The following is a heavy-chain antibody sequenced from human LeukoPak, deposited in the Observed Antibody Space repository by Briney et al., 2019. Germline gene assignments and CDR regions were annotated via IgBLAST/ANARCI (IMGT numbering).Heavy chain of an antibody. J-gene: IGHJ4*02. V-gene: IGHV1-24*01. D-gene: IGHD6-6*01. Sequence: ASVKVSCKVSGYTLTELSMHGVRQAPGKGLEWMGGFDPEDGEAIYAQKFQGRVNMTEDTSTDTAYMELSSLRSEDTAVYYCATPYSSSSEFDCWGQGTMVTVSS. CDR1: GYTLTELS. CDR3: ATPYSSSSEFDC. CDR2: FDPEDGEA.